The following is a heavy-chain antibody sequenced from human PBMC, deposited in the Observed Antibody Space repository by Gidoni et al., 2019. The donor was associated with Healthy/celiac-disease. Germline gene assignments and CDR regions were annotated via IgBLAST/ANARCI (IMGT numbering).Heavy chain of an antibody. CDR1: GFTFDDYA. CDR3: AKDIRLGQYCSGGSCYCAFDI. Sequence: EVQLVESGGGLVQPGRSLRRSCAASGFTFDDYAMHWVRPAPGKGLEWGSCISGNSGSIGDADSLKGRFTISRDNAKNSLYLQMNSLRAEDTALYYWAKDIRLGQYCSGGSCYCAFDIWGQGTMVTVSS. J-gene: IGHJ3*02. V-gene: IGHV3-9*01. D-gene: IGHD2-15*01. CDR2: ISGNSGSI.